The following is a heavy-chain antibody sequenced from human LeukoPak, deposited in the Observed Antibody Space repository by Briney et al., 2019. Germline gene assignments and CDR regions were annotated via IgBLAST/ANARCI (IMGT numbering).Heavy chain of an antibody. D-gene: IGHD3-22*01. J-gene: IGHJ4*02. CDR1: KFTFSNYG. V-gene: IGHV3-30*03. CDR3: ARGYYYDSSGYDY. Sequence: GGSLRLSCTASKFTFSNYGMQWVRQAPGKGLEWVAVVSSDGGTKYYADSVKGRFTISRDNSKNTMYLQMNSLRAEDTAVYYCARGYYYDSSGYDYWGQGTLVTVSS. CDR2: VSSDGGTK.